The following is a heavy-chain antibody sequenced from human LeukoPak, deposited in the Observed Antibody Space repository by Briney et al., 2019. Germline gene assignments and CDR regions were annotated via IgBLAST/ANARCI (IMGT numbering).Heavy chain of an antibody. J-gene: IGHJ4*02. D-gene: IGHD3-3*01. Sequence: GSSVKVSCKASGGTFSSYAISWVRQAPGQGLEWMGGIIPNFGTANYAQKFQGRVTITTDESTSTAYMELSSLRSEDTAVYYCARDRIRGYDFWSGYLSFDYWGQGTLVTVSS. V-gene: IGHV1-69*05. CDR3: ARDRIRGYDFWSGYLSFDY. CDR1: GGTFSSYA. CDR2: IIPNFGTA.